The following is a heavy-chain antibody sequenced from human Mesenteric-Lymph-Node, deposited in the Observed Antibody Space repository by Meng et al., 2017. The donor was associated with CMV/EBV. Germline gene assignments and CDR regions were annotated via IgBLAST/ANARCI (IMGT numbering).Heavy chain of an antibody. V-gene: IGHV4-34*01. J-gene: IGHJ4*02. D-gene: IGHD4-23*01. CDR2: INHSGST. CDR3: ARHQRWLKSEGGFNY. CDR1: GGSFSGYY. Sequence: QGQIQQWGAGLLKPSDPLSLTCAVYGGSFSGYYWSGIRQPPGKGLEWIGEINHSGSTNYNPSLKSRVTISVDTSKNQFSLKLSSVTAADTAAYYCARHQRWLKSEGGFNYWGQGTLVTVSS.